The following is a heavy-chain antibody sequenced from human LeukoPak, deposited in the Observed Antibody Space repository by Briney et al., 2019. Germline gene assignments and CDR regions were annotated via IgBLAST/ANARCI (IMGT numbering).Heavy chain of an antibody. V-gene: IGHV4-39*07. J-gene: IGHJ6*03. CDR3: ARSRIAAAGTYYYYYYMDV. CDR1: GGSISSSSYY. CDR2: IYYSGST. Sequence: PSETLSLTCTVSGGSISSSSYYWGWIRQPPGKGLEWIGSIYYSGSTYYNPSLKSRVTISVDTSKNQFSLKLSSVTAADTAVYYCARSRIAAAGTYYYYYYMDVWGKGTTVTVSS. D-gene: IGHD6-13*01.